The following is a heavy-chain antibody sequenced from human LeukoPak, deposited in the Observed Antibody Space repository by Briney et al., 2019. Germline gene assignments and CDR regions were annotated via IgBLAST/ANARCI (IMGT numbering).Heavy chain of an antibody. V-gene: IGHV4-59*01. CDR3: ARGVRGYYYGSGSSPPVYFDY. Sequence: PSETLSLTCTVSGGSISSYYWSWIRQPPGKGLEWIGYIYYSGSTNYNPSLKSRVTISVDTSKNQFSLKLSSVTAADTAVYYCARGVRGYYYGSGSSPPVYFDYWGQGTLVTVSS. CDR1: GGSISSYY. CDR2: IYYSGST. J-gene: IGHJ4*02. D-gene: IGHD3-10*01.